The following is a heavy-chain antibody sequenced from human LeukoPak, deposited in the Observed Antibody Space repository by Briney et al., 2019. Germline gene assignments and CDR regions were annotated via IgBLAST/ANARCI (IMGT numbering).Heavy chain of an antibody. CDR1: GYTFTRYY. D-gene: IGHD6-13*01. CDR3: ARGKLAAPGRTGYNWFDP. V-gene: IGHV1-2*02. Sequence: ASVTVSFTASGYTFTRYYIHWVRQAPGQGLEWMGWINPNSGGTNYAQKFQGRVTMPRDTSITTAYMELSGLRSDDTAIYCCARGKLAAPGRTGYNWFDPWGQGTLVTVSS. CDR2: INPNSGGT. J-gene: IGHJ5*02.